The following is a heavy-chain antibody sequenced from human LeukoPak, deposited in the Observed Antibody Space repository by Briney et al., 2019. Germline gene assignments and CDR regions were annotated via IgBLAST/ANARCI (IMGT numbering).Heavy chain of an antibody. CDR3: ARDKYYYDSSGYSPFDY. V-gene: IGHV4-39*07. J-gene: IGHJ4*02. CDR2: IYYSGST. CDR1: YGSISSSSYY. Sequence: PSETLSLTCTVSYGSISSSSYYWGWIRQPPGKGLEWIGSIYYSGSTYYNPSLKSRVTISVDTSKNQFSLKLSSVTAADTAVYYCARDKYYYDSSGYSPFDYWGQGTLVTVSS. D-gene: IGHD3-22*01.